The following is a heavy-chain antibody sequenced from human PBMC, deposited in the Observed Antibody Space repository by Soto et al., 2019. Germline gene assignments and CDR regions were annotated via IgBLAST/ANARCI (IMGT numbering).Heavy chain of an antibody. CDR2: ISWNSGSI. CDR1: GFTFDDYA. V-gene: IGHV3-9*01. D-gene: IGHD3-16*01. Sequence: GGSLRLSCAASGFTFDDYAMHWVRQAPGKGLEWVSGISWNSGSIGYADSVKGRFTISRDNAKNSLYLQMNSLRAEDTALYYCAKDKVGDSLGAFDIWGQGTMVTVSS. J-gene: IGHJ3*02. CDR3: AKDKVGDSLGAFDI.